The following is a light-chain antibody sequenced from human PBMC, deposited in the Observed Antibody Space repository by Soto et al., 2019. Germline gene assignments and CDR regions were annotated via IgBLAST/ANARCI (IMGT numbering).Light chain of an antibody. J-gene: IGLJ2*01. Sequence: QSVLTQPPSVSGAPGQRVTISCTGSSSNIGALYDVHWYQQLPGTAPKLLISVNNNRPSGVPDRFSGSKSGTSASLAITGLQAEDEADYYCQSYDSRLSGYVVFGGGTKLTVL. CDR3: QSYDSRLSGYVV. V-gene: IGLV1-40*01. CDR2: VNN. CDR1: SSNIGALYD.